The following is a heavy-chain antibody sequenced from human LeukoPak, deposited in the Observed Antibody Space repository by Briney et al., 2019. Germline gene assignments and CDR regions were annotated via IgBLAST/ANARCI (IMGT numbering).Heavy chain of an antibody. J-gene: IGHJ6*03. CDR3: AKAIKYYYYYMDV. CDR1: GFTFSSYG. V-gene: IGHV3-33*06. CDR2: IWYDGSNK. D-gene: IGHD2-21*01. Sequence: PGGSLRLSCAASGFTFSSYGMHWVRQAPGKGLEWVAVIWYDGSNKYYADSVKGRFTTSRDNSKNTLYLQMNSLRAEDTAVYYCAKAIKYYYYYMDVWGKGTTVTVSS.